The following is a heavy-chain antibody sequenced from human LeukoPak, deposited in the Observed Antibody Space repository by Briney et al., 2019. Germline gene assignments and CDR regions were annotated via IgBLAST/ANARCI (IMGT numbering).Heavy chain of an antibody. CDR3: ARDPFWSGYYTDAFGI. V-gene: IGHV4-30-4*01. Sequence: PSETLSLTCTVSGGSISSGDYSWSWIRQPPGKGLEWIGYIYYSGSTYYNPSLKSRVTISVDTSKNQFSLKLSSVTAADTAVYYCARDPFWSGYYTDAFGIWGQGTMVTVS. D-gene: IGHD3-3*01. CDR2: IYYSGST. CDR1: GGSISSGDYS. J-gene: IGHJ3*02.